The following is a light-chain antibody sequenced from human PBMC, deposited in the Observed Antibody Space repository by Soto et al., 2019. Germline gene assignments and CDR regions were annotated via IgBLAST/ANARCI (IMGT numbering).Light chain of an antibody. J-gene: IGKJ4*01. CDR2: DSS. Sequence: DVQLTQSSSCLSASVGDRVVITCQASHSIANSLNWFQQKPGKAPELLISDSSHLEARVPSRFSGSRSGTDFTLTISNLQPEDFATYYCQQYEDLPLTFGGGTKVDIK. CDR3: QQYEDLPLT. CDR1: HSIANS. V-gene: IGKV1-33*01.